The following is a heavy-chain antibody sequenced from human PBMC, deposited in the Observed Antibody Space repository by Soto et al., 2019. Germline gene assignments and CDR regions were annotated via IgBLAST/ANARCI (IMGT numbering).Heavy chain of an antibody. CDR3: ARVGNTMVRGVMGDTHYYGMDV. Sequence: QVQLQESGPGLVKPSETLSLTCTVSGGSISSYYWSWIRQPPGKGLEWIGYIYYSGSTNYNPSLKSRLPLSVDTSKNQFSPELSSVTAADTAVYYCARVGNTMVRGVMGDTHYYGMDVWGQGTTVTVSS. CDR1: GGSISSYY. D-gene: IGHD3-10*01. CDR2: IYYSGST. V-gene: IGHV4-59*01. J-gene: IGHJ6*02.